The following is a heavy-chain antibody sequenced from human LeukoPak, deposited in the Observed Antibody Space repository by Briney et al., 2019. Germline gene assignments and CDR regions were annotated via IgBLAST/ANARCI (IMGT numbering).Heavy chain of an antibody. D-gene: IGHD3-10*01. J-gene: IGHJ4*02. V-gene: IGHV3-53*01. CDR2: FYSGGNT. CDR1: GFTVSSNY. Sequence: GGSLRLSCAASGFTVSSNYVSWVRQAPGKGLEWFSVFYSGGNTYHADSVKGRFTISRDNSKNTLYLQMNSLRAEDTAVYYCARDYYGSGRLDYWGQGTLVTVSS. CDR3: ARDYYGSGRLDY.